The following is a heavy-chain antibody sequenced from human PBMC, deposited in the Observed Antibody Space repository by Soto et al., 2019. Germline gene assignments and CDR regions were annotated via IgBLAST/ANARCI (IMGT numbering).Heavy chain of an antibody. CDR3: ARVESSGFYNWFDP. Sequence: ASVKVSCKASGYTFTSYGVSWVRQAPGQGLEWMGWISAYNGNTNYAQKLQGRVTMTTDTSTSTAYMELRSLRSDDTAVYYCARVESSGFYNWFDPWGQGTLVTVSS. J-gene: IGHJ5*02. V-gene: IGHV1-18*01. CDR1: GYTFTSYG. CDR2: ISAYNGNT. D-gene: IGHD3-22*01.